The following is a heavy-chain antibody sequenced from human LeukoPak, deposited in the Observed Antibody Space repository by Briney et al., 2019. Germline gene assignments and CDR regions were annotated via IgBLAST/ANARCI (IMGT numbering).Heavy chain of an antibody. CDR2: INHSGST. CDR3: ARDVAAPVRGWFDP. CDR1: GGSSSGYY. Sequence: PSETLSLTCAVYGGSSSGYYWSWIRQPPGKGLEWIGEINHSGSTNYNPSLKSRVTISVDTSKNQFSLKLSSVTAADTAVYYCARDVAAPVRGWFDPWGQGTLVTVSS. V-gene: IGHV4-34*01. J-gene: IGHJ5*02. D-gene: IGHD6-13*01.